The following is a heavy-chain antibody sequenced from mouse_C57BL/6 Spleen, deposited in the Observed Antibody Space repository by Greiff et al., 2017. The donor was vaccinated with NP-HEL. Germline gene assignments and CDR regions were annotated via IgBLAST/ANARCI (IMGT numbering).Heavy chain of an antibody. Sequence: QVQLQQSGPELVKPGASVKISCKASGYSFTSYYIHWVKQRPGQGLEWIGWIYPGSGNTKYNEKFKGKATLTADTSSSTAYMQLSSLTSEDSAVYYCARRGSWLPHYYAMDYWGQGTSVTVSS. V-gene: IGHV1-66*01. D-gene: IGHD2-2*01. CDR2: IYPGSGNT. CDR3: ARRGSWLPHYYAMDY. CDR1: GYSFTSYY. J-gene: IGHJ4*01.